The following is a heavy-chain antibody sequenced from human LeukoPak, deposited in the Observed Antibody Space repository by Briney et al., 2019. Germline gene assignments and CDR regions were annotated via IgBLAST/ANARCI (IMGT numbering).Heavy chain of an antibody. J-gene: IGHJ5*02. V-gene: IGHV3-23*01. CDR2: ISGSGGST. Sequence: LAGGSLRLSCAASGFTFSSYAMSWVRQAPGKGLEWVSAISGSGGSTYYADSVKGRFTISRDNSKNTLYLQMNSLRAEDTAVYYCVRDGEGVAISVNYWFDPWGQGTLVTVSS. CDR3: VRDGEGVAISVNYWFDP. D-gene: IGHD3-10*01. CDR1: GFTFSSYA.